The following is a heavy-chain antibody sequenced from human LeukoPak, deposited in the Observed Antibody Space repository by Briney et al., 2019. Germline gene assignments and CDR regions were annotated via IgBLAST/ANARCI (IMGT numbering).Heavy chain of an antibody. Sequence: GGSLRLSCAGSGFPFSSYEMNWLRQAPGKGLEWVSHIDSSGITIYYGDSVKGRFTISRDNAKNSIYLQMDSLRVEDTAIYYCARDSVGGLLDYWGQGTPVTVSS. CDR1: GFPFSSYE. D-gene: IGHD4-23*01. J-gene: IGHJ4*02. CDR3: ARDSVGGLLDY. CDR2: IDSSGITI. V-gene: IGHV3-48*03.